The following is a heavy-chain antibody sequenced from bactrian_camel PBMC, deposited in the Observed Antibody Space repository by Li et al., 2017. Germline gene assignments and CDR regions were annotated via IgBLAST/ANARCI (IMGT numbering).Heavy chain of an antibody. J-gene: IGHJ4*01. CDR3: TKQRDYSQ. CDR2: FDIDGTI. Sequence: HVQLVESGGGSVQAGGSLRLSCVAHGYFSRGYCMAWFRQPPGQEREGVAAFDIDGTITYADSVKGRFTISKDNAKNTLYLQLNSLKPEDTAMYYCTKQRDYSQRGQGTQVTVS. D-gene: IGHD2*01. V-gene: IGHV3S57*01. CDR1: GYFSRGYC.